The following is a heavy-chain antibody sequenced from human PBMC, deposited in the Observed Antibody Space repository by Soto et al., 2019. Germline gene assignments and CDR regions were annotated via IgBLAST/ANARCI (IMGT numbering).Heavy chain of an antibody. CDR2: ISSSSSTI. D-gene: IGHD4-17*01. V-gene: IGHV3-48*01. J-gene: IGHJ2*01. CDR1: GFTFSSYS. Sequence: GGSLRLSCAASGFTFSSYSMNWVRQAPGKGLEWVSYISSSSSTIYYADSVKGRFTISRDNAKNSLYLQMNSLRAEDTAVYYCARSVPPTTAYWYLDLWGRGTLVPVSS. CDR3: ARSVPPTTAYWYLDL.